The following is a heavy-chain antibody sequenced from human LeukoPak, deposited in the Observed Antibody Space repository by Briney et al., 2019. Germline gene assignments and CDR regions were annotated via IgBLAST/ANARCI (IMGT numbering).Heavy chain of an antibody. V-gene: IGHV1-2*02. CDR3: ARVLGIRDY. D-gene: IGHD7-27*01. CDR1: GYTFTGYY. J-gene: IGHJ4*02. CDR2: INPNSGGT. Sequence: ASVKVSCKASGYTFTGYYMHWVRQSPGQGLEWMGWINPNSGGTNYAQKFQGRVTMTRDTSISTAYMEMRRLRSDDTAVCYCARVLGIRDYWGQGTLVTVSS.